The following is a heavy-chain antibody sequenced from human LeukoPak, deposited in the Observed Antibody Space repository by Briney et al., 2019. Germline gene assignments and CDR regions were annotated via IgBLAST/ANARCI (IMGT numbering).Heavy chain of an antibody. CDR3: ARGVATIVEGFDY. J-gene: IGHJ4*02. V-gene: IGHV3-33*01. D-gene: IGHD5-12*01. CDR2: IWYDGSSK. Sequence: GGSLRLSCAASGFTFSSYGMHWVRQAPGKGLEWVAVIWYDGSSKYYANSVKGRFTISRDNSKSTLYLQMNSLRGEDTAVYYCARGVATIVEGFDYWGQGTLVTVSS. CDR1: GFTFSSYG.